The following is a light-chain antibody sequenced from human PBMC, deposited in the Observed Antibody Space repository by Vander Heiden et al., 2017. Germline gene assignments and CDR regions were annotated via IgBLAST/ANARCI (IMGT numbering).Light chain of an antibody. CDR2: AAS. V-gene: IGKV1-9*01. Sequence: DIQLTQSPSFMSASVGHRATITCRASQGISSYLGWYQQKPGKAPKILIYAASTWQSGVPSRFSGSGSGTEFTLTISSLQPEDFATYYCQQLNSYPLTFGGGTEVEIK. CDR3: QQLNSYPLT. CDR1: QGISSY. J-gene: IGKJ4*01.